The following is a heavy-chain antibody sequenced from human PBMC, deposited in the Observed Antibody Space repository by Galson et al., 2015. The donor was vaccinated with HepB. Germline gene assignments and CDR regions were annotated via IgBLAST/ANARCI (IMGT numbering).Heavy chain of an antibody. CDR1: TLPELS. D-gene: IGHD6-19*01. CDR3: ATTPVAGTDH. V-gene: IGHV1-24*01. J-gene: IGHJ4*02. CDR2: FDPEDGET. Sequence: TLPELSMHWVRQAPGKGLEWMGGFDPEDGETIYAQKFQGRVTMTEDTSTDTAYMELSSLRSEDTAVYYCATTPVAGTDHWGQGTLVTVSS.